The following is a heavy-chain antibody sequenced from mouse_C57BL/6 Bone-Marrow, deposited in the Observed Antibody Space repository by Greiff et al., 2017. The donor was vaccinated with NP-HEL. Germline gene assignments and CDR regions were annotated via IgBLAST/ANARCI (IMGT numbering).Heavy chain of an antibody. Sequence: QVQLKESGAELARPGASVKLSCKASGYTFTSYGISWVKQRPGQGLEWIGEIYPRSGNTYYNEKFKGKATLTADKSSSTAYMELRSLTSEDSAVYFCARYRASSFDYWGQGTTLTVSS. D-gene: IGHD3-1*01. CDR2: IYPRSGNT. J-gene: IGHJ2*01. CDR1: GYTFTSYG. CDR3: ARYRASSFDY. V-gene: IGHV1-81*01.